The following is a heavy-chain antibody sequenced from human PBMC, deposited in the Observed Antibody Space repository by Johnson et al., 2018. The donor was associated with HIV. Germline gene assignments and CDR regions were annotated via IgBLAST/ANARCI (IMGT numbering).Heavy chain of an antibody. J-gene: IGHJ3*02. D-gene: IGHD2-2*01. Sequence: QVQLVESGGGVVQPGRSLRLSCAASGFTFSNYTIHWVRQAPGKGLEWVALISSDGTNKYYADSVKDRFTISRDNSKNTLYVEMNSLRVEDTALYYCARDRCSSTTCLDAFDIWGQGTMVTVSS. V-gene: IGHV3-30-3*01. CDR2: ISSDGTNK. CDR3: ARDRCSSTTCLDAFDI. CDR1: GFTFSNYT.